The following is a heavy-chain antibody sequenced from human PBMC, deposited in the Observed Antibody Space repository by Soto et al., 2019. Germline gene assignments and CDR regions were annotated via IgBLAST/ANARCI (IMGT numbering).Heavy chain of an antibody. CDR2: IYWDDDK. CDR1: GFSLSTGGVG. Sequence: QITLKESGPTLVKPTQTLTLTCTFSGFSLSTGGVGVGWIRQPPGKALEWLALIYWDDDKRYSPSLKSRLTITQDTSKNQVVLTMTNMDPVDTATYYCAHSRCGGDCLQSYSSHYYYGVDVWGQGTTVTVSS. D-gene: IGHD2-21*02. J-gene: IGHJ6*02. CDR3: AHSRCGGDCLQSYSSHYYYGVDV. V-gene: IGHV2-5*02.